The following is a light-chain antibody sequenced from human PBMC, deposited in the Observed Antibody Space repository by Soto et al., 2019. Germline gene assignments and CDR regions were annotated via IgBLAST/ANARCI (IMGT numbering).Light chain of an antibody. CDR1: QSVSSSY. CDR3: HQYGSSRT. J-gene: IGKJ1*01. V-gene: IGKV3-20*01. CDR2: GAS. Sequence: EIVLTQSPCTLSLSPGERATLSCRASQSVSSSYLAWYQQKPGQAPRLLIYGASSRATGIPDRCSGSGSGTDIPLTISRLEPEDSAVYYCHQYGSSRTFGQGTNVDIK.